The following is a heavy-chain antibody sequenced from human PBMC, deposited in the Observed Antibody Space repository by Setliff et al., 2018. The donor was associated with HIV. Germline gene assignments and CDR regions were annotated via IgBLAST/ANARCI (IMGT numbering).Heavy chain of an antibody. CDR1: GDSIPGRW. D-gene: IGHD2-2*01. V-gene: IGHV4-59*11. J-gene: IGHJ3*01. CDR2: IYHNGFA. CDR3: ARHICGTTACYAVDV. Sequence: SETLSLTCTVSGDSIPGRWLSWIRQPPGKGLEWTGNIYHNGFANYNPSLKSRLTISVDTSKNQVSLTLSSVTPADTAVYYFARHICGTTACYAVDVWGPGTRVTVSS.